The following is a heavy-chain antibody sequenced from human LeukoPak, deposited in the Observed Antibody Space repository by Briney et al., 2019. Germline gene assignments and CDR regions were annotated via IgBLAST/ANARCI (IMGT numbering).Heavy chain of an antibody. V-gene: IGHV1-2*04. CDR3: AAGGIQLWLDY. J-gene: IGHJ4*02. Sequence: ASVKVSCKASGYTFTGYYMHWVRQAPGQGLEWMGWINPNSGGTSYAQKFQGWVTMTRDTSISTAYMELSRLRSDDTAVYYCAAGGIQLWLDYWGQGTLVTVSS. CDR1: GYTFTGYY. CDR2: INPNSGGT. D-gene: IGHD5-18*01.